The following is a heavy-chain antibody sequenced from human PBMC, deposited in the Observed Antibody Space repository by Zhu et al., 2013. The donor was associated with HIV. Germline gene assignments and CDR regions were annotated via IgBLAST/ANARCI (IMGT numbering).Heavy chain of an antibody. V-gene: IGHV4-4*02. J-gene: IGHJ4*02. Sequence: QVQLQESGPGLVKPSGTLSLTCAVSGGSISRSNWWSWVRQPPGKGLEWIGEIYHSGSTNYNPSLKSRVTISADKSKNQFSLKLSSVTAADTAVYYCACIWGNYRYTGFDYWGQGTLVAVSS. CDR3: ACIWGNYRYTGFDY. CDR1: GGSISRSNW. CDR2: IYHSGST. D-gene: IGHD3-16*02.